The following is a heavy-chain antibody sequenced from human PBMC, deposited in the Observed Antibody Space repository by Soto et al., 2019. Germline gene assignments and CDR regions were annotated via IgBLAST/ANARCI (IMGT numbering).Heavy chain of an antibody. CDR3: ARAVAVPADFDY. Sequence: QVQVVQSGAEEKKPGASVKVSCTASGYTFTGYAMHWVRQAPGQRLEWMGWINAGNGNTKYSQKFQGRVTITRDTSASTAYMELSSPRSEDTAVYDCARAVAVPADFDYWGQGTLVTVSS. CDR2: INAGNGNT. CDR1: GYTFTGYA. V-gene: IGHV1-3*05. J-gene: IGHJ4*02. D-gene: IGHD6-19*01.